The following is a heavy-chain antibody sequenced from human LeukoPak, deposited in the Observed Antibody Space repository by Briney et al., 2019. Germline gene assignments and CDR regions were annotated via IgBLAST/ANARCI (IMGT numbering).Heavy chain of an antibody. V-gene: IGHV3-23*01. CDR3: ANRPGNHDILTQYYFDF. CDR2: ISGRGDRT. D-gene: IGHD3-9*01. Sequence: PGGSLRLSCAASGFTFSSYAMTWVRQAPGKGLEWVSVISGRGDRTYYADSVKGRFTISRDNSKNTLYLQMNSLRAEDTAVYYCANRPGNHDILTQYYFDFWGQGTLATVSS. CDR1: GFTFSSYA. J-gene: IGHJ4*02.